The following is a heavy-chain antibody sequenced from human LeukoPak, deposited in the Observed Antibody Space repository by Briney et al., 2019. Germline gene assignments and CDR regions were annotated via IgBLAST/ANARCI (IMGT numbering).Heavy chain of an antibody. D-gene: IGHD1-1*01. CDR3: ARDVQ. V-gene: IGHV1-69*05. J-gene: IGHJ4*02. CDR1: GGTFTDYA. CDR2: IIPMFDTA. Sequence: ASVKVSCKASGGTFTDYAINWVRQAPGQGLEWMGGIIPMFDTANSAQKFQGRVTITTDESTSTAYMELRSLRSEDTAVYYCARDVQWGQGTLVTVSS.